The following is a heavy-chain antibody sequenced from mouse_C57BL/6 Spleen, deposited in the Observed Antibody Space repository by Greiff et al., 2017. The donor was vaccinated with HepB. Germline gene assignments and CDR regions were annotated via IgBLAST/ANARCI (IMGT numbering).Heavy chain of an antibody. CDR2: ISYSGST. Sequence: DVHLVESGPGLAKPSQTLSLTCSVTGYSITSDYWNWIRKFPGNKLEYMGYISYSGSTYYNPSLKSRISITRDTSKNQYYLQLNSVTTEDTATYYCARYGSDGYSSSYWYFDVWGTGTTVTVSS. CDR3: ARYGSDGYSSSYWYFDV. D-gene: IGHD2-3*01. J-gene: IGHJ1*03. CDR1: GYSITSDY. V-gene: IGHV3-8*01.